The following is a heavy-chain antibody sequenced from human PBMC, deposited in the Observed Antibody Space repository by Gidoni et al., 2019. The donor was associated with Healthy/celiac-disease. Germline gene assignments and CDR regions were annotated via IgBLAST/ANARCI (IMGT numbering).Heavy chain of an antibody. V-gene: IGHV3-23*01. D-gene: IGHD5-18*01. J-gene: IGHJ3*02. Sequence: SVKGRFTISRDNSKNTLYLQMNSLRAEDTAVYYCAKDSGYSYGDAFDIWGQGTMVTVSS. CDR3: AKDSGYSYGDAFDI.